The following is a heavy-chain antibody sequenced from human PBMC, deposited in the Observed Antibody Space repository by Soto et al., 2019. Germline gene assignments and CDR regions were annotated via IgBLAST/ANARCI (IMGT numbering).Heavy chain of an antibody. D-gene: IGHD1-1*01. J-gene: IGHJ4*02. CDR3: ARGDWNQLESLFRHESVEYYFDY. V-gene: IGHV1-18*04. CDR2: ISAYNGNT. Sequence: GASVKVSCKASGYTFTSYGISWVRQAPGQGLEWMGWISAYNGNTNYAQKLQGRVTMTTDTSTSTAYMELRSLRSDDTAVYYCARGDWNQLESLFRHESVEYYFDYWGQGTLVTVSS. CDR1: GYTFTSYG.